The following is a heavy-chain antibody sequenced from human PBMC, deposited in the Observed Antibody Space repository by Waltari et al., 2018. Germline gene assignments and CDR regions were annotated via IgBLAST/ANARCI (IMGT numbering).Heavy chain of an antibody. D-gene: IGHD2-21*01. J-gene: IGHJ3*02. CDR1: GGSFSGYY. Sequence: QVQLQQWGAGLLKPSETLSLTCAVYGGSFSGYYWSWIRQPPGKGLEWIGEINQSRTTNNTPSVKRRVTISLDTSKNQFSLKLSSVTAADTAVYYCARFCGGDCSDTDDACDIWGQGTMVTVSS. CDR2: INQSRTT. V-gene: IGHV4-34*01. CDR3: ARFCGGDCSDTDDACDI.